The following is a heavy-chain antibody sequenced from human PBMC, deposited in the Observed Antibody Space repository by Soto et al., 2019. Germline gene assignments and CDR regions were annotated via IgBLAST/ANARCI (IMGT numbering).Heavy chain of an antibody. J-gene: IGHJ4*02. Sequence: EVQLVESGGDLVKPGGSLSRSCAASEFTFANAWISWVRQAPGKGLEWVGRIKSRAYGGTTDYAAPVKGRFTISRDESQNTLYLQMNSLKTEDTAVYYCTSLYYGHWGQGTPVTVSS. CDR3: TSLYYGH. CDR2: IKSRAYGGTT. D-gene: IGHD4-17*01. CDR1: EFTFANAW. V-gene: IGHV3-15*01.